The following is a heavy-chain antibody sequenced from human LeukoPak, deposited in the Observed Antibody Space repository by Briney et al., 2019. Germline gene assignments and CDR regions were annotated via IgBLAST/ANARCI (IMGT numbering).Heavy chain of an antibody. D-gene: IGHD3-22*01. Sequence: GGSLRLSCAASGFTFSSYEMNWVRQAPGKGLEWVSYISSSGSTIYYADSVKGRFTISRDNAKDSLYLQMNSLRAEDTAVYYCARASNYYDSSGLYYYYYYMDVWGKGTTVTVSS. V-gene: IGHV3-48*03. CDR2: ISSSGSTI. J-gene: IGHJ6*03. CDR1: GFTFSSYE. CDR3: ARASNYYDSSGLYYYYYYMDV.